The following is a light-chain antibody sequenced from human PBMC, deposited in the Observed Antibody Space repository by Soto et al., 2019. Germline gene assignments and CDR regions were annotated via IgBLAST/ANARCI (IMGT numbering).Light chain of an antibody. V-gene: IGKV3-11*01. CDR3: QQRSNWLT. CDR2: DAS. CDR1: QSVSSY. J-gene: IGKJ4*01. Sequence: EIVLTQSPATLSLSPGERATLSCRASQSVSSYLAWYQQKPGQAPRLLIYDASNRATGIPARFSGGGTGTDFTLTISSREPEDFAVYNCQQRSNWLTFGGGTKVEIK.